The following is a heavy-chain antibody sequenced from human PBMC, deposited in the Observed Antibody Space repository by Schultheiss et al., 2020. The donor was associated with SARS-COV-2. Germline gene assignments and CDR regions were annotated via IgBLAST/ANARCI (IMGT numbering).Heavy chain of an antibody. D-gene: IGHD3-10*01. V-gene: IGHV3-9*01. CDR2: ISWNSGSI. CDR3: AKDIAYGSGSLDY. CDR1: GFAFSNSA. Sequence: GGSLRLSCAASGFAFSNSALSWVRQAPGQGLAWVSGISWNSGSIGYADSVKGRFTISRDNAKNSLYLQMNSLRAEDTALYYCAKDIAYGSGSLDYWGQGTLVTVSS. J-gene: IGHJ4*02.